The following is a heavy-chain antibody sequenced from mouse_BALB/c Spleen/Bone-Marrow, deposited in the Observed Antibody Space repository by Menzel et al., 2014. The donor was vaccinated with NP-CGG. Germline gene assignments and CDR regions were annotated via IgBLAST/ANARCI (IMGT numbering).Heavy chain of an antibody. Sequence: VQLQQSGAELVRPGALVKLSCKAFGFNIKDYYLHWVKQGPEQGLEWIGWIDPEKGSTKYDPKFQGKASIIADTSSSTAYLQLSSLTSEDTAVYYCARGAWARGYFDYWGQGTTLTVSS. J-gene: IGHJ2*01. CDR3: ARGAWARGYFDY. D-gene: IGHD4-1*01. CDR2: IDPEKGST. CDR1: GFNIKDYY. V-gene: IGHV14-1*02.